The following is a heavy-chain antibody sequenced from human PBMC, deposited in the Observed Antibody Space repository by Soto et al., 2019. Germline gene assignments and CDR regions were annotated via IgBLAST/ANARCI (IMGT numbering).Heavy chain of an antibody. V-gene: IGHV4-30-4*01. Sequence: QVQLQESGPGLVKPSQTLSLTCTVSGGSISSGDYYWSWIRQPPGKGLEWIGYIYYSGSTYYNPSLSGRVTISVDTSKNQFSLKLSSVTAADTAVYYCARVVGVVIWFDPWGQGTLVTVSS. CDR3: ARVVGVVIWFDP. CDR1: GGSISSGDYY. D-gene: IGHD3-3*01. CDR2: IYYSGST. J-gene: IGHJ5*02.